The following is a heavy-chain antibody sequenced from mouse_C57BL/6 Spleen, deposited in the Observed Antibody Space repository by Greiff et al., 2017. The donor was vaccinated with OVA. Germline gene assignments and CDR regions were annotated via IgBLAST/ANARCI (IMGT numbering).Heavy chain of an antibody. V-gene: IGHV1-62-2*01. J-gene: IGHJ2*01. CDR1: GYTFTEYT. D-gene: IGHD2-12*01. CDR2: FYPGSGSI. CDR3: ARNEERNIRFGY. Sequence: VQLQQSGAELVKPGASVKLSCKASGYTFTEYTIHWVKQRSGQGLEWIGWFYPGSGSIKYNEKFKDKATLTADKSSSTVYMELSRMTSEDSAVYYCARNEERNIRFGYWGQGTTLTVSA.